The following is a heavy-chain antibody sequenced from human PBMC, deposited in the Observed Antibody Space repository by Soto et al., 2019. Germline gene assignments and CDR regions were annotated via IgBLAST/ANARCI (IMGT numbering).Heavy chain of an antibody. CDR2: INPNSGGT. Sequence: QVQLVQSGAEVKKPGASVKVSCKASGYTFTGYYMHWVRQAPGQGLEWMGWINPNSGGTNYAQKFQGRVTMTRDTSISIASMELGRRRSDDAAVYYCARQVGVYSSGFEENWFDPGGQGTLVTVSP. D-gene: IGHD5-18*01. CDR1: GYTFTGYY. J-gene: IGHJ5*02. CDR3: ARQVGVYSSGFEENWFDP. V-gene: IGHV1-2*02.